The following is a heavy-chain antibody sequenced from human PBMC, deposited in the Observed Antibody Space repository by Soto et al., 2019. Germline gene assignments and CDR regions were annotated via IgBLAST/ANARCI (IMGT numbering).Heavy chain of an antibody. CDR1: GFTFSSYA. Sequence: GSLRLSCAASGFTFSSYAMSWVRQAPGKGLEWVSAISGSGGSTYYADSVKGRFTISRDNSKNTLYLQMNSLRAEDTAVYYCAKDPSLPRRIAARPSDYYYYGMDVWGQGTTVTVSS. J-gene: IGHJ6*02. CDR3: AKDPSLPRRIAARPSDYYYYGMDV. D-gene: IGHD6-6*01. CDR2: ISGSGGST. V-gene: IGHV3-23*01.